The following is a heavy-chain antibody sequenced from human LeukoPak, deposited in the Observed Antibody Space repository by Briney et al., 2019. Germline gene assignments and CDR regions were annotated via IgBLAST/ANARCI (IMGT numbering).Heavy chain of an antibody. CDR2: INPNSGGT. CDR1: GYTFTGYY. V-gene: IGHV1-2*02. J-gene: IGHJ4*02. D-gene: IGHD5-18*01. CDR3: ARARIQLWTSRFDY. Sequence: GASVKVSCKASGYTFTGYYMHWVRQAPGQGLEWMGWINPNSGGTNYAQKFQGRVTMTRDMSTSTVYMELSSLRSEDTAVYYCARARIQLWTSRFDYWGQGTLVTVSS.